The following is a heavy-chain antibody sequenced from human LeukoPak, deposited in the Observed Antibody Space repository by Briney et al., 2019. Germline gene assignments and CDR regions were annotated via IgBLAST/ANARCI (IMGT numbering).Heavy chain of an antibody. Sequence: GGSLRLSCAASGFTFSSYGMHWVRQAPGKGLEWVAVISYDGSNKYYADSVKGRFTISRDNSKNTLYLPMNSLRAEDTAVYYCAKGLVKYSSGWPVFDYWGQGTLVTVSS. CDR2: ISYDGSNK. J-gene: IGHJ4*02. V-gene: IGHV3-30*18. CDR1: GFTFSSYG. D-gene: IGHD6-19*01. CDR3: AKGLVKYSSGWPVFDY.